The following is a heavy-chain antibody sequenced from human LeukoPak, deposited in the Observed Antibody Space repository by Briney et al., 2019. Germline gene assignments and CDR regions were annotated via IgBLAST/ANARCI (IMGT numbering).Heavy chain of an antibody. D-gene: IGHD6-13*01. CDR3: ARDENSSSWYPNDAFDI. CDR2: IYYSGST. J-gene: IGHJ3*02. Sequence: PSETLSLTCTVSGGSISSSSYYWGWIRQPPGKGLEWIGSIYYSGSTYYNPSLKSRVTISIDTSKNQFSLKLSSVTAADTAVYYCARDENSSSWYPNDAFDIWGQGTMVTVSS. V-gene: IGHV4-39*07. CDR1: GGSISSSSYY.